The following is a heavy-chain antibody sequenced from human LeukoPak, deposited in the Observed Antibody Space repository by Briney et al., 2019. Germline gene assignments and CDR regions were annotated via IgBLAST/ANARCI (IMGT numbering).Heavy chain of an antibody. CDR1: GFTFSSYS. V-gene: IGHV3-21*01. Sequence: GGSLRLSCAASGFTFSSYSMNWVRQAPGKGLEWVSSISSSSSYTYYADSVKGRFTISRDNAKNSLYLQMNSLRAEDTAVYYCARDNWNDDGLDYWGQGTLVTVSS. CDR2: ISSSSSYT. D-gene: IGHD1-1*01. J-gene: IGHJ4*02. CDR3: ARDNWNDDGLDY.